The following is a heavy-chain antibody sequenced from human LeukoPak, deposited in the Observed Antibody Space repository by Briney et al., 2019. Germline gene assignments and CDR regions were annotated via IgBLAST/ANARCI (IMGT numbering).Heavy chain of an antibody. CDR1: GYTFPSYY. Sequence: ASVKVSCKASGYTFPSYYMLWVRQAPGKGLEWMGWLNPNSGGTQYAQKFQARFTMTRDTSLSTAYMELSRLRSDDTAVYYCARERGGYDAFDIWGQGTMVTVSS. J-gene: IGHJ3*02. V-gene: IGHV1-2*02. CDR3: ARERGGYDAFDI. CDR2: LNPNSGGT. D-gene: IGHD5-12*01.